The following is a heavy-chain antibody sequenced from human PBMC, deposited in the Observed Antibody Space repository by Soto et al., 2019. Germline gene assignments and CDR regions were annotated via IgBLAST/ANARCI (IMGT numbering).Heavy chain of an antibody. V-gene: IGHV1-69*01. CDR3: ARGLQLVDY. Sequence: QVQLVQSGAEVKKPGSSVKVSCTTSAGAFSSYAISWVRQAPGQGLEWMGGIIPVVGTTNYAQKFQGRVTITAAESTSARYMELSSLTSEDTAVYYCARGLQLVDYWGQGTLVTVSS. CDR2: IIPVVGTT. J-gene: IGHJ4*02. CDR1: AGAFSSYA. D-gene: IGHD6-6*01.